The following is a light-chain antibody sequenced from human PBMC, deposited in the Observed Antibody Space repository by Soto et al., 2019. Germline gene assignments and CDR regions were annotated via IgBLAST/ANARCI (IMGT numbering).Light chain of an antibody. Sequence: EIVLTQSPATQSLSPGERATPTCRASQSVSSYLAWYQQKPGQAPRLLIYDTSNRATGIPVRFSGSGSGTDSTLTISSLEPEDFAVYYCQQRRSWQVTFGQGTRLEIK. J-gene: IGKJ5*01. CDR2: DTS. V-gene: IGKV3-11*01. CDR1: QSVSSY. CDR3: QQRRSWQVT.